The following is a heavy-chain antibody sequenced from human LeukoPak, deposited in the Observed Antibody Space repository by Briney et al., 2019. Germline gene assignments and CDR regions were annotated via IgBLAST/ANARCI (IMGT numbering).Heavy chain of an antibody. CDR3: ARITDYYGSGSYHPYYMDV. J-gene: IGHJ6*03. V-gene: IGHV4-59*01. CDR2: IYYSGST. D-gene: IGHD3-10*01. Sequence: PSETLSLTCTVSGGSISSYYWSWIRQPPGKGLEWLGYIYYSGSTNYNPSLKSRVTISVDTSKNQYSLKLSSVTAADTAVYYCARITDYYGSGSYHPYYMDVWGKGTTVTISS. CDR1: GGSISSYY.